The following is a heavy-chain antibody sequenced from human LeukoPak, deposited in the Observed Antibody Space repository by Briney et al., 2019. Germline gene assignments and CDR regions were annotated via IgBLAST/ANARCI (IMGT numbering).Heavy chain of an antibody. CDR2: INYSGST. CDR1: GGSFSGYY. Sequence: PSETLSLTCAVYGGSFSGYYWSWIRQPPGKGLEWIGEINYSGSTNYNPSLKSRVTISVDTSKNQFSLKLSSVTAADTAVYYCARHQFGSGYYSRPLDDWGQGTLVTVSS. D-gene: IGHD3-3*01. CDR3: ARHQFGSGYYSRPLDD. J-gene: IGHJ4*02. V-gene: IGHV4-34*01.